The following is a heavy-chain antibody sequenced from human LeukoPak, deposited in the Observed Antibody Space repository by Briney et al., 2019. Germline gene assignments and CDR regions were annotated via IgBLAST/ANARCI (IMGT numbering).Heavy chain of an antibody. CDR3: ARTRYDSSGLRAFDI. CDR1: GFSLRTSGMC. J-gene: IGHJ3*02. CDR2: IDWDDDK. Sequence: SGPTLVKPTQTLTLTCTFSGFSLRTSGMCVSWIRQPPGKALEWLSRIDWDDDKYYSTSLKTRLTISKDTSKNQVVLTMTNMDPVDTATYYCARTRYDSSGLRAFDIWGQGTMVTVSS. V-gene: IGHV2-70*11. D-gene: IGHD3-22*01.